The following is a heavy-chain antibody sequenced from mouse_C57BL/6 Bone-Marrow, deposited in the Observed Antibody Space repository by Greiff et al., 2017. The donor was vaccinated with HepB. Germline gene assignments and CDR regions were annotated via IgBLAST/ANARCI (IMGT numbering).Heavy chain of an antibody. V-gene: IGHV5-17*01. CDR2: ISSGSSTI. D-gene: IGHD1-1*01. J-gene: IGHJ3*01. Sequence: EVMLVDSGGGLVKPGGSLKLSCAASGFTFSDYGMHWVRQAPEKGLEWVAYISSGSSTIYYADTVKGRFTISRDNAKNTLLLQMTSLRSEDTAMYYCARGCYYYGSWFAYWGQGTLVTVSA. CDR3: ARGCYYYGSWFAY. CDR1: GFTFSDYG.